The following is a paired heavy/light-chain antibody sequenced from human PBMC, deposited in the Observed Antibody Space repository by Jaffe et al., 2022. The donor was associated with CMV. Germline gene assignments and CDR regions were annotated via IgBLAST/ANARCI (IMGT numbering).Heavy chain of an antibody. CDR3: ARDFKGQLLWFGDPPHYGMDV. J-gene: IGHJ6*02. Sequence: EVQLVESGGGLVQPGGSLRLSCAASGFTFSSYWMHWVRQAPGKGLVWVSRINSDGSSRSYADSVKGRFTISRDNAKNTLYLQMNSLRAEDTAVYYCARDFKGQLLWFGDPPHYGMDVWGQGTTVTVSS. CDR1: GFTFSSYW. CDR2: INSDGSSR. D-gene: IGHD3-10*01. V-gene: IGHV3-74*01.
Light chain of an antibody. CDR1: SSDVGGYNY. J-gene: IGLJ1*01. Sequence: QSALTQPASVSGSPGQSITISCTGTSSDVGGYNYVSWYQQHPGKAPKLMIYDVSYRPSGVSNRFSGSKSGNTASLTISGLQAEDEADYYCSSYTSSSTQVFGTGTKVTVL. V-gene: IGLV2-14*03. CDR3: SSYTSSSTQV. CDR2: DVS.